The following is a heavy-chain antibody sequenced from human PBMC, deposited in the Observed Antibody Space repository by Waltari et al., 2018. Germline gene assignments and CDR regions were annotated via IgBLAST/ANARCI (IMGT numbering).Heavy chain of an antibody. D-gene: IGHD3-10*01. Sequence: QVQLQESGPGLVKPSETLSLTCAVSGYSISSGYYWSWIRQPPGKGLEWIGEINHSGSTNYNPSLKSRVTISVDTSKNQFSLKLSSVTAADTAVYYCARLLLWFGEPVPWGQGTLVTVSS. CDR2: INHSGST. CDR1: GYSISSGYY. J-gene: IGHJ5*02. V-gene: IGHV4-38-2*01. CDR3: ARLLLWFGEPVP.